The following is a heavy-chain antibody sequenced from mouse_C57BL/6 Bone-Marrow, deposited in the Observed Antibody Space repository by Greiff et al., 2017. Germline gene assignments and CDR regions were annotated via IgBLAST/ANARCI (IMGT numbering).Heavy chain of an antibody. CDR1: GYSITSGYY. V-gene: IGHV3-6*01. CDR3: ARAVYYGSSFDY. Sequence: EVKLMESGPGLVKPSQSLSLTCSVTGYSITSGYYWNWIRQFPGNKLEWMGYISYDGSNNYNPSLKNRISITRDTSKNQFFLKLNSVTTEDTATYYCARAVYYGSSFDYWGQGTTLTVSS. D-gene: IGHD1-1*01. CDR2: ISYDGSN. J-gene: IGHJ2*01.